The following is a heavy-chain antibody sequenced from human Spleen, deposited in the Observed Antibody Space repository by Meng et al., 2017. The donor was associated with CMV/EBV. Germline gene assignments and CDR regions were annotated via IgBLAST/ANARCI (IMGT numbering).Heavy chain of an antibody. Sequence: GGSLRLSCAASGFTVSSNYMSWVRQAPGKGLEWVSVIYSGGSTYYADSVKGRFTISRDNSKNTLYLQMNSLRAEDTAVYYCAKDLDASGRFDYWGQGTLVTVSS. D-gene: IGHD3-10*01. CDR3: AKDLDASGRFDY. CDR2: IYSGGST. V-gene: IGHV3-53*01. J-gene: IGHJ4*02. CDR1: GFTVSSNY.